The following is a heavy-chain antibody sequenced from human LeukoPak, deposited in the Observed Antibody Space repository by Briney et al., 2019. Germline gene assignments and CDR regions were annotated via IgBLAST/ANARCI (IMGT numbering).Heavy chain of an antibody. V-gene: IGHV3-48*01. Sequence: GGSLRLSCAASGFTFSSYSMNWVRQAPGKGPEWVSYISSSNSTIYYADSVKGRFTISRDNAKNSLYLQMNSLRAEDTAVYYCARGSATSYWGQGTLVTVSS. CDR3: ARGSATSY. CDR2: ISSSNSTI. CDR1: GFTFSSYS. D-gene: IGHD6-19*01. J-gene: IGHJ4*02.